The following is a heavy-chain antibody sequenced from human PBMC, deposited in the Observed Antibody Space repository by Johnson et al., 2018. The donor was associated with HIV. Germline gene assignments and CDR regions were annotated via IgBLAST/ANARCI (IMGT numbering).Heavy chain of an antibody. CDR2: ISGSGGTT. CDR1: GFTFSTYA. V-gene: IGHV3-23*04. Sequence: VQLVESGGGLVQPGGSLRLSCAASGFTFSTYAMSWVRQAPEKGLEWVSSISGSGGTTYYADSVEGRFTISRDNSKNTLYLQMNSLRAEDTAVYYCASGEDDGFWGQGTMVTVSS. CDR3: ASGEDDGF. J-gene: IGHJ3*01. D-gene: IGHD5-12*01.